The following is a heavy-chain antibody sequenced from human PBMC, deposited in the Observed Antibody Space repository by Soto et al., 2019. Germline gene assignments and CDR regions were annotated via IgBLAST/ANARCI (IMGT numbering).Heavy chain of an antibody. V-gene: IGHV3-64*01. J-gene: IGHJ4*02. CDR1: GFTFSTYA. D-gene: IGHD2-8*01. Sequence: GGSLRLSCAASGFTFSTYAMHWVRQAPGNGLEYVSAISSNGRSTYYANSVKGRFTISRDNSKNTLYLQMDSLRAEDMAVYYCARDRCTNGVCYAPSDYWGQGTLVTVSS. CDR2: ISSNGRST. CDR3: ARDRCTNGVCYAPSDY.